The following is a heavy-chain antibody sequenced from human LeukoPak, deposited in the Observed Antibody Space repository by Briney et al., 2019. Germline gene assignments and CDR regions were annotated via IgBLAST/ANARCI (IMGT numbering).Heavy chain of an antibody. CDR2: ISSSSSYT. CDR3: ARAYITIDDDHHPDY. CDR1: GFTFGDYY. Sequence: PGGSLRLSCAASGFTFGDYYMSWSRQAPGKGLEWVSYISSSSSYTNYADSVKGRFTISRDNAKNSLYLQMNSLRAEDTAVYYCARAYITIDDDHHPDYWGQGTLVTVSS. J-gene: IGHJ4*02. V-gene: IGHV3-11*06. D-gene: IGHD3-3*01.